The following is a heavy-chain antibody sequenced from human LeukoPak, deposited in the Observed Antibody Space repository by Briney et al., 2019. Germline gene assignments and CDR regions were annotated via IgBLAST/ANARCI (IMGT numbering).Heavy chain of an antibody. CDR3: AREGPYCTSTSCYDAFDI. J-gene: IGHJ3*02. V-gene: IGHV3-48*01. CDR2: ISSSSSTI. D-gene: IGHD2-2*01. Sequence: GGSLRLSCAASGFTFSSYSMNWVRQAPGKGLEWVSYISSSSSTIYYADSVKGRFTISRDNAKNSLYLQMNSLRAEDTAVYYCAREGPYCTSTSCYDAFDIWGQGTMITVSS. CDR1: GFTFSSYS.